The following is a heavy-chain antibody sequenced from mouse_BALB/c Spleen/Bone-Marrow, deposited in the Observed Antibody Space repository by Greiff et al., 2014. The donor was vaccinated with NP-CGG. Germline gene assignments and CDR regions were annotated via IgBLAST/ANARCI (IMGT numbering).Heavy chain of an antibody. CDR1: GYTFTSYW. J-gene: IGHJ3*01. D-gene: IGHD1-2*01. CDR2: INPSNGRT. V-gene: IGHV1S81*02. Sequence: QVQLKESGAELVKPGASVKLSCKASGYTFTSYWMHWVKQRPGQGLEWIGEINPSNGRTNYNEKFKSKATLTVDKSSSTAYMQLRSLTSEDSAVYYCARYATATYWFAYWGQGTLVTVSA. CDR3: ARYATATYWFAY.